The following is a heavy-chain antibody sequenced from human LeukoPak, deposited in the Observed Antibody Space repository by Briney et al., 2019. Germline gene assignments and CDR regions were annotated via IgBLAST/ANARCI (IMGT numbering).Heavy chain of an antibody. D-gene: IGHD5-18*01. CDR2: IYYSGST. Sequence: KPSETLSLTCTVSGGSISTYYWSWIRQPPGKGLEWIGYIYYSGSTNYNTSLKSRVTISVDTSENQFSLKLSSVTAADTAVYYCARAGAGYSYDYWGQGALVTVSS. V-gene: IGHV4-59*01. CDR1: GGSISTYY. CDR3: ARAGAGYSYDY. J-gene: IGHJ4*02.